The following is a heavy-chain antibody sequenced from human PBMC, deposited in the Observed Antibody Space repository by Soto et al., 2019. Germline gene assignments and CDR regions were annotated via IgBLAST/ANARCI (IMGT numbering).Heavy chain of an antibody. CDR1: GFTFSSYA. CDR3: ARAPPYSSGYDY. J-gene: IGHJ4*02. V-gene: IGHV3-23*01. CDR2: ISGSGGST. D-gene: IGHD6-19*01. Sequence: EVQLLESGGGLVQPGGSLRLSCAASGFTFSSYAMSWVRQAPGKGLEWVSAISGSGGSTYYADSVKGRFTISRDNSKNSLYLQMNSLRAEDTAVYYCARAPPYSSGYDYWGQGTLVTVSS.